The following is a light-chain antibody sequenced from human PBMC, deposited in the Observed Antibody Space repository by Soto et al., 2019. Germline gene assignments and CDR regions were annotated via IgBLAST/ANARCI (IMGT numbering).Light chain of an antibody. CDR3: CSYAGSSTLV. CDR1: SSDVGSYNL. Sequence: QSVLTQPASVSGSPGQSITISCTGTSSDVGSYNLVSWYQQHPGKAPKLMIYEVSKRPSGVSNRFSGSKSGNTASLTISGLQAEDEADYYCCSYAGSSTLVFGGATQLTVL. J-gene: IGLJ3*02. V-gene: IGLV2-23*02. CDR2: EVS.